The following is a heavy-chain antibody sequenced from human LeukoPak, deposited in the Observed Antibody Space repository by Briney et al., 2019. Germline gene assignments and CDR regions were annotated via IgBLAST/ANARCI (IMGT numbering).Heavy chain of an antibody. V-gene: IGHV4-30-2*01. J-gene: IGHJ3*02. Sequence: SQTLSLTCTVSGASISSGGNSWSWLRQPPGKGPEWIGYISHGGNTYYTPSLKSRVTISVDRSMNQFSLKLNSVTAADTAVYYCARGVEGAYAFDIWGQGTMVTVSS. CDR2: ISHGGNT. CDR3: ARGVEGAYAFDI. CDR1: GASISSGGNS.